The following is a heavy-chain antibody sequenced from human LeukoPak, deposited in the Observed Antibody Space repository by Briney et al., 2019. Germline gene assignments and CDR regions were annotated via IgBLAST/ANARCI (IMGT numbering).Heavy chain of an antibody. CDR2: INSDGSST. CDR1: GFTFSSYW. CDR3: ARDLRYDYVWGSYRWNEGFDY. D-gene: IGHD3-16*02. V-gene: IGHV3-74*01. J-gene: IGHJ4*02. Sequence: GGSLRLSCAASGFTFSSYWMHWVRQAPGKGLVWVSRINSDGSSTSYADSVKGRFTISRDNAKNTLCLQMNSLRAEDTAVYYCARDLRYDYVWGSYRWNEGFDYWGQGTLVTVSP.